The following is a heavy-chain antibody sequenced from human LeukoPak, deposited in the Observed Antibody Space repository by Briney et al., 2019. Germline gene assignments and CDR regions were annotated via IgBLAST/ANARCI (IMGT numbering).Heavy chain of an antibody. CDR3: ARRDDYSAYDC. J-gene: IGHJ4*02. Sequence: GGSLRLSCSASGFTFSTYIMHWVRQAPGKGLETVSAITGNGGSTFYADSVKGRFTIARDNSKNTLYLQMSSLRAEDTAMYYCARRDDYSAYDCCGQGTLVTVSS. D-gene: IGHD5-24*01. CDR1: GFTFSTYI. CDR2: ITGNGGST. V-gene: IGHV3-64D*06.